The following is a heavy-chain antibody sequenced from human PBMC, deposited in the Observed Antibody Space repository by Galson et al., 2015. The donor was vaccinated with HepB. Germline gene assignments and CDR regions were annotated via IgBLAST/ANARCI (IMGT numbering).Heavy chain of an antibody. CDR2: IKSTIDGATT. D-gene: IGHD6-13*01. CDR1: GFTFSNAW. CDR3: ARFWGYSSSWYGTFDY. Sequence: LRLSCAASGFTFSNAWMSWVRQAPGKGLEWVGRIKSTIDGATTDYAAPVKGRFTISRDDSKNTLYLQMNSLRAEDTAVYYCARFWGYSSSWYGTFDYWGQGTLVTVPS. V-gene: IGHV3-15*01. J-gene: IGHJ4*02.